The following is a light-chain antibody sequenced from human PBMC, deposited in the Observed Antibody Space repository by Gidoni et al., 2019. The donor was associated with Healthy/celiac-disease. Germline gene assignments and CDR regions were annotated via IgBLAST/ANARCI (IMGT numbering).Light chain of an antibody. CDR2: DAS. CDR1: QSVSSY. V-gene: IGKV3-11*01. Sequence: EIVLTQSPASLSLSPGERATLSCRASQSVSSYLAWYQQKPGQAPRLLIYDASNRATGIPARFSGSGSGTDFTLTISSLEPEDFAVYYCQQRSHWPPYTFXQXTKLEIK. CDR3: QQRSHWPPYT. J-gene: IGKJ2*01.